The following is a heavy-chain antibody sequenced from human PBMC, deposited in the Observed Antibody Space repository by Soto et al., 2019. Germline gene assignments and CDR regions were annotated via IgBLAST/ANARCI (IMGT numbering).Heavy chain of an antibody. CDR2: FYSSGSI. CDR3: ARMYSSGSGWFHP. Sequence: TLSLTCFVSGYFIGAGGYYWSWIRHHPGKGLEWIGSFYSSGSIIYNPSLRSRVSISGDMSTNQFSMSLTSVTAADTARYYCARMYSSGSGWFHPWGQGTLVTVSS. D-gene: IGHD6-19*01. CDR1: GYFIGAGGYY. V-gene: IGHV4-31*02. J-gene: IGHJ5*02.